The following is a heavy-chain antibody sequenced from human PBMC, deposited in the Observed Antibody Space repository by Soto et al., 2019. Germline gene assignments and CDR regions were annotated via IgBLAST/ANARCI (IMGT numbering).Heavy chain of an antibody. D-gene: IGHD3-10*01. CDR3: AREGFYGSVRAGMDV. V-gene: IGHV3-30-3*01. CDR1: AFTFSSYA. CDR2: ISYDGTNK. Sequence: QVQLVESGGGVVQPGRSLRLSCAASAFTFSSYAMYWVRQAPGKGLEWVAVISYDGTNKYYADSVKGRFTISRDSSQNTLYLQMNSLRAEDTAMYYCAREGFYGSVRAGMDVWGQGTTVTVSS. J-gene: IGHJ6*02.